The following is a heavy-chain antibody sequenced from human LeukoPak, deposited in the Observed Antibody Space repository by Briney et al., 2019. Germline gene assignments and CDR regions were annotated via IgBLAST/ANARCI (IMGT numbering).Heavy chain of an antibody. CDR2: ISWDGGST. CDR3: AKGSESYNDILTGYYRTYYYYMDV. V-gene: IGHV3-43D*03. J-gene: IGHJ6*03. D-gene: IGHD3-9*01. CDR1: GFTFDDYA. Sequence: GGSLRLSCAASGFTFDDYAMHWVRQAPGMGLEWVSLISWDGGSTYYADSVKGRFTISRDNSKNSLYLQMNSLRAEDTALYYCAKGSESYNDILTGYYRTYYYYMDVWGKGTTVTVSS.